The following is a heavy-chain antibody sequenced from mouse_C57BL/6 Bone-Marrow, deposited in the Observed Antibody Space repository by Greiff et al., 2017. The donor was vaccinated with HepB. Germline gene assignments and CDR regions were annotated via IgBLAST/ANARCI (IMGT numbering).Heavy chain of an antibody. J-gene: IGHJ3*01. V-gene: IGHV6-6*01. CDR1: GFTFSDAW. CDR3: TRPSITTVVAPFAY. Sequence: EVKLMESGGGLVQPGGSMKLSCAASGFTFSDAWMDWVRQSPEKGLEWVAEIRNKANNHATYYAESVKGRFTISRDDSKSSVYLQMNSLRAEDTGIYYCTRPSITTVVAPFAYWGQGTLVTVSA. D-gene: IGHD1-1*01. CDR2: IRNKANNHAT.